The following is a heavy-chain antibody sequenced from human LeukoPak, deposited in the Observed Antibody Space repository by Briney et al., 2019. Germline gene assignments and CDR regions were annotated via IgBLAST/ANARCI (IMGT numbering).Heavy chain of an antibody. D-gene: IGHD3-10*01. J-gene: IGHJ4*02. Sequence: PGGSLRLSCAASGFTFSSYAMTWVRQAPGKGLEWVSSISSSGGSTYYADSVRGRFTISRDNSKNTLYLQMNSLRVEDTALYYCARGYYGSGSPPFGYWGQGTLVTVSS. CDR1: GFTFSSYA. CDR3: ARGYYGSGSPPFGY. V-gene: IGHV3-23*01. CDR2: ISSSGGST.